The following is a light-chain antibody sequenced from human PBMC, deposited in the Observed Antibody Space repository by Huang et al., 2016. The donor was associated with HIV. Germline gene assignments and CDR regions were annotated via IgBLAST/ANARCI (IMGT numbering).Light chain of an antibody. CDR3: HQYGATGS. CDR1: QSISSNH. J-gene: IGKJ1*01. Sequence: EIVLTQSPGTLSLSPGERATLSCRASQSISSNHLAWYQQKPGQAPRLLIYGASSRASGIPDRFSGSGSGTDFTLTISRLEPEDFAVFYCHQYGATGSFGQGTKVEIK. CDR2: GAS. V-gene: IGKV3-20*01.